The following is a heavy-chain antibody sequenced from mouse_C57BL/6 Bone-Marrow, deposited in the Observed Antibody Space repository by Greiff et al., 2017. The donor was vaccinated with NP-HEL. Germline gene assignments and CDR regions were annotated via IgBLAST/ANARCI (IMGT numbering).Heavy chain of an antibody. CDR2: INPYNGGT. J-gene: IGHJ2*01. D-gene: IGHD1-1*01. CDR1: GYTFTDYY. CDR3: ARETTVVATGDY. Sequence: EVQLQQSGPVLVKPGASVKMSCKASGYTFTDYYMNWVKQSHGKSLEWIGVINPYNGGTSYNQKFKGKATLTVDKSSSTAYMELNSLTSEDSAVYYCARETTVVATGDYWGQGTTLTVSS. V-gene: IGHV1-19*01.